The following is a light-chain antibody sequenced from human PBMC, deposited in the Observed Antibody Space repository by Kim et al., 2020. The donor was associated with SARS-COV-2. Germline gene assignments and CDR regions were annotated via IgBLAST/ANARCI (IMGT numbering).Light chain of an antibody. V-gene: IGKV4-1*01. CDR2: WAS. CDR3: QQYFNTPYT. Sequence: SAATRCKSTQNLIDAYNNTNALAWYQQKPGQPPRLLFNWASTREFGVPDRSTGSGSGTDFTLAIDSLQPNDVAIYYCQQYFNTPYTFGQGTKLEI. J-gene: IGKJ2*01. CDR1: QNLIDAYNNTNA.